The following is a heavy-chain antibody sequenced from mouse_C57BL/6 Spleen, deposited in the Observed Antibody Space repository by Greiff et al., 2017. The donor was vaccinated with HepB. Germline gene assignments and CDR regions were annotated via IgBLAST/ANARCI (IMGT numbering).Heavy chain of an antibody. Sequence: EVKLMESGGGLVKPGGSLKLSCAASGFTFSDYGMHWVRQAPEKGLEWVAYISSGSSTIYYADTVKGRFTISRDNAKNTLFLQMTSLRSEDTAMYYCGRKEVGLWYFDVWGTGTTVTVSS. V-gene: IGHV5-17*01. CDR1: GFTFSDYG. CDR2: ISSGSSTI. D-gene: IGHD1-1*02. J-gene: IGHJ1*03. CDR3: GRKEVGLWYFDV.